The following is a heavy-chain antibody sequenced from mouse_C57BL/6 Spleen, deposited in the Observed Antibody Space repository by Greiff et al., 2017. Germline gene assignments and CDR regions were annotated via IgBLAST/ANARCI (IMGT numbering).Heavy chain of an antibody. Sequence: VKLQQPGAELVMPGASVKLSCKASGYTFTSYWMHWVKQRPGQGLEWIGEIDPSDSYTNYNQKFKGKSTLTVDKSSSTAYMQLSSLTSEDSAVYYCARAGTWDFDYWGQGTTLTVSS. CDR2: IDPSDSYT. J-gene: IGHJ2*01. CDR3: ARAGTWDFDY. CDR1: GYTFTSYW. D-gene: IGHD4-1*01. V-gene: IGHV1-69*01.